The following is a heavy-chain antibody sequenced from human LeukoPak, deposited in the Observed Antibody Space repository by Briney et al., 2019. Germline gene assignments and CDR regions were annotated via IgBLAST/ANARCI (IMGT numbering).Heavy chain of an antibody. V-gene: IGHV3-23*01. CDR3: AKDYRNYMDV. D-gene: IGHD4-11*01. Sequence: GGSLRLSCAASGFTFSSYAMSWVRQAPRKGLEWVSAISVSGGSTYYADSVKGRFTISRDNSKNTLYLQMNSLRAEDTAVYYCAKDYRNYMDVWGKGTTVTVSS. J-gene: IGHJ6*03. CDR1: GFTFSSYA. CDR2: ISVSGGST.